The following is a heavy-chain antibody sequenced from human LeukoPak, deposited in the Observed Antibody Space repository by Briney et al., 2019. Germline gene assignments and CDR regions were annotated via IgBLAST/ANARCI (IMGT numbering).Heavy chain of an antibody. CDR2: ISYDGSNK. J-gene: IGHJ4*02. D-gene: IGHD2-15*01. V-gene: IGHV3-30*04. Sequence: GRSLRLSCAASGFTFSSYAMHWVRQAPGKGLEWVAVISYDGSNKYYADSVKGRFTISRDNSKNTLYVQMNSLRAEDTAVYYCARDRPGALRYCSGGSCYGGIDYRGQGTLVTVSS. CDR1: GFTFSSYA. CDR3: ARDRPGALRYCSGGSCYGGIDY.